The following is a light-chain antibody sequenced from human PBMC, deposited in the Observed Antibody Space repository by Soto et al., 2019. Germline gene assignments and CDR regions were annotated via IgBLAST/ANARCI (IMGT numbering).Light chain of an antibody. CDR2: DVT. CDR1: SSDVGGYNY. J-gene: IGLJ1*01. V-gene: IGLV2-11*01. Sequence: QCALTQPRSVSGSPGQSVSIFCTGTSSDVGGYNYVSWYQQHPGKAPKVMIYDVTKRPPGVPDRFSGSKSGNTASLTISGLQSEDEADYYCSSYAGRYTYVFGTGTKVTVL. CDR3: SSYAGRYTYV.